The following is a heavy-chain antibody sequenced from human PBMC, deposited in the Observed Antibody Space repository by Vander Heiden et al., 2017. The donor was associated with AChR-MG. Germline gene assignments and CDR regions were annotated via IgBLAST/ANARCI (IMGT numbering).Heavy chain of an antibody. Sequence: QMQVVQSGPEVKQPGTSVKVSCKTSGFTFSNSAVQWGRQARGQRLEWIGWIVVSSGTPNYAQKEQERLSITRDMSTSTAYRELSRLTSEDTAVYYCAAENDNRGGCCAFDSWGHGTPVTVSS. CDR1: GFTFSNSA. D-gene: IGHD2-15*01. J-gene: IGHJ5*01. CDR2: IVVSSGTP. V-gene: IGHV1-58*01. CDR3: AAENDNRGGCCAFDS.